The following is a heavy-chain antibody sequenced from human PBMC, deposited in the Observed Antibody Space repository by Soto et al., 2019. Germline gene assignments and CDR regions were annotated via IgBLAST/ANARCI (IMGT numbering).Heavy chain of an antibody. Sequence: GGSLRLSCAASGFTFSSYAMSWVRQAPGKGLEWVSAISGSGGSTYYADSVKGRFTISRDNSKNTLYLQMNSLRAEDTAVYYCAKDPSYYYDSSGYYFDYWGQGTLVTVSS. CDR3: AKDPSYYYDSSGYYFDY. J-gene: IGHJ4*02. D-gene: IGHD3-22*01. V-gene: IGHV3-23*01. CDR1: GFTFSSYA. CDR2: ISGSGGST.